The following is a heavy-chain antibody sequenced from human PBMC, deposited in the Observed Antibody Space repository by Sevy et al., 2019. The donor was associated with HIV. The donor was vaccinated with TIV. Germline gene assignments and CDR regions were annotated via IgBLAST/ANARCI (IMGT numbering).Heavy chain of an antibody. Sequence: GGSLRLSCAASGFTFSGSTMHWVRQASGKGLEWVGRNRSKANTYATAYAASVKGRFSISRDDSKNTAYRQMNSLKTEDTAEYYCSRQVVAVAGDYFDYWGQGTLVTVSS. J-gene: IGHJ4*02. CDR3: SRQVVAVAGDYFDY. D-gene: IGHD6-19*01. V-gene: IGHV3-73*01. CDR1: GFTFSGST. CDR2: NRSKANTYAT.